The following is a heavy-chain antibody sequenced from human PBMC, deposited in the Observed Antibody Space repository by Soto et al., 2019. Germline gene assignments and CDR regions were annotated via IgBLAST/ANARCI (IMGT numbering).Heavy chain of an antibody. CDR3: AKDVMVDYPPFDP. CDR1: GFTFSSYG. J-gene: IGHJ5*02. V-gene: IGHV3-30*18. D-gene: IGHD5-12*01. Sequence: QVQLVESGGGVVQPGRSLRLTCAASGFTFSSYGMHWVRQAPGKGLEWVAVISYDGSNKYYADSVKGRFTISRDNSKNTLYLQMNSLRAEDTAVYYCAKDVMVDYPPFDPWGQGTLVTVSS. CDR2: ISYDGSNK.